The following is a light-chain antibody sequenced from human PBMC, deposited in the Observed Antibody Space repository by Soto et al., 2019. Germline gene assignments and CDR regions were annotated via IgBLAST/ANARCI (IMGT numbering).Light chain of an antibody. CDR3: NSYTSKSAGV. V-gene: IGLV2-14*01. J-gene: IGLJ1*01. CDR1: SSDVGGYNY. Sequence: QSALTQPASVSGSPGQSMTISCTGTSSDVGGYNYVSWYQQHPGKAPKLIIYEVSNRPSGVSNRFSGSKSGNTASLTISGLQAEDEADCYCNSYTSKSAGVFGTGTKVAVL. CDR2: EVS.